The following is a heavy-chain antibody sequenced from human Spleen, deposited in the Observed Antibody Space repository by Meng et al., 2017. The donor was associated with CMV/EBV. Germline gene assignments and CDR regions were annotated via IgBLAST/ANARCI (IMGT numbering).Heavy chain of an antibody. Sequence: GESLKISCAASGFTFSSYSMNWVRQAPGKGLEWVSYISSSSSTIYYADSVKGRFTISRDNAKNSLYLQMNSLRAEDTAVYYCARDLSGSYYEGDAFDIWGQGTMVTVSS. CDR3: ARDLSGSYYEGDAFDI. CDR2: ISSSSSTI. V-gene: IGHV3-48*04. CDR1: GFTFSSYS. D-gene: IGHD1-26*01. J-gene: IGHJ3*02.